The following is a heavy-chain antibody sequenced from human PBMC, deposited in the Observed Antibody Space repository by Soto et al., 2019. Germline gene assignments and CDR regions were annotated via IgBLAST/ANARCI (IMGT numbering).Heavy chain of an antibody. D-gene: IGHD4-4*01. V-gene: IGHV1-2*02. Sequence: ASVKVSCKASGYPFTGPYIYWVRQAPGQGLEWMGWINPSSGGTEFAEKFQGRVTVTRDTSIRTVFLELNSLTSDDTGVYLCARDFRTYSHGVDAWGQGTAVTVSS. CDR2: INPSSGGT. CDR1: GYPFTGPY. J-gene: IGHJ6*02. CDR3: ARDFRTYSHGVDA.